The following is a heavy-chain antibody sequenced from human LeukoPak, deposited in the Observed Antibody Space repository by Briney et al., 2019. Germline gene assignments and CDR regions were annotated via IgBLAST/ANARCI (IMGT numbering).Heavy chain of an antibody. CDR3: ARLGGYCSSTSCYMWGYNYYYYMDV. CDR2: ISYSGTT. CDR1: GYSISSGYY. Sequence: SETLSLTCAVSGYSISSGYYWGWIRQPPGKGLEWIGSISYSGTTYYNPSLKSRVTISLDTSKNQFSLRLSSVTAADTAVYYCARLGGYCSSTSCYMWGYNYYYYMDVWGEGTTVTVSS. D-gene: IGHD2-2*02. J-gene: IGHJ6*03. V-gene: IGHV4-38-2*01.